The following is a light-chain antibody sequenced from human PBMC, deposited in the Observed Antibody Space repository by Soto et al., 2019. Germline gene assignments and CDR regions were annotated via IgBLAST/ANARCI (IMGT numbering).Light chain of an antibody. J-gene: IGKJ2*01. CDR3: QQYNSYPYT. CDR1: QSISSW. Sequence: DSQMTQSPSTLSAAVGDRVTITCRASQSISSWLAWYQQKPGKAPKLLIYDASSLESGVPSRFSGSGSATEFTLTISSLQPDDFPTYYCQQYNSYPYTFGQGTKVDTK. CDR2: DAS. V-gene: IGKV1-5*01.